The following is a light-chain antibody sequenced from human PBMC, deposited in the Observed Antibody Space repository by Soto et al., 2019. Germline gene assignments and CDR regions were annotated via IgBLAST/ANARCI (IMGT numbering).Light chain of an antibody. J-gene: IGKJ5*01. CDR1: QSFRGL. V-gene: IGKV3-11*01. CDR2: DAY. CDR3: QQRHMWPIT. Sequence: EVVLTQSPVTLSLSPGERATLSCRASQSFRGLLAWYQQKPGQAPRLLIYDAYNRATGIPPRFSGSGSGTEFTLTISSLEPEESAVYYCQQRHMWPITFGQGTRLEIK.